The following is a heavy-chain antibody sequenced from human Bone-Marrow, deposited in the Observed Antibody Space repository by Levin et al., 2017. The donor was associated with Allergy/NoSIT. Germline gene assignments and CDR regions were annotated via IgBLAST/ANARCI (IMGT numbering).Heavy chain of an antibody. CDR1: GGSISSGGYS. J-gene: IGHJ6*02. Sequence: SQTLSLTCAVSGGSISSGGYSWSWIRQPPGKGLEWIGYIYHSGSTYYNPSLKSRVTISVDRSKNQFSLKLSSVTAADTAVYYCAREVGGSYPAGYYYGMDVWGQGTTVTVSS. D-gene: IGHD1-26*01. V-gene: IGHV4-30-2*01. CDR2: IYHSGST. CDR3: AREVGGSYPAGYYYGMDV.